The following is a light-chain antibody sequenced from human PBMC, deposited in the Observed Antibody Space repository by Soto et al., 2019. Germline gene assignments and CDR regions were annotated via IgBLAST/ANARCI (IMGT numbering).Light chain of an antibody. CDR1: SSNIGSNT. CDR2: SNT. V-gene: IGLV1-44*01. J-gene: IGLJ1*01. Sequence: QSVLTQPPSASGTPGQRVTISCSGSSSNIGSNTVNWYQQLPGTAPTLLIYSNTQRPSGVPDRFSGSKSGTSASLAISGLQSEDEADYYCAAWDDSLNGYVFGTGTRSPS. CDR3: AAWDDSLNGYV.